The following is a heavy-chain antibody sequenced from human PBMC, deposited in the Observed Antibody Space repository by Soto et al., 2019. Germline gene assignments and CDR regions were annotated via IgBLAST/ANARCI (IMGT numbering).Heavy chain of an antibody. Sequence: ASVKVSCKASGYTFTSYDINWVRQATGQGLEWMGWMNPNSGNTGYAQKFQGRVTMTRNTPISTAYMELSSLRSEDTAVYYCARGSGRTGDFWSGYYKEYYFDYWGQGTLVTVSS. D-gene: IGHD3-3*01. CDR1: GYTFTSYD. J-gene: IGHJ4*02. CDR2: MNPNSGNT. V-gene: IGHV1-8*01. CDR3: ARGSGRTGDFWSGYYKEYYFDY.